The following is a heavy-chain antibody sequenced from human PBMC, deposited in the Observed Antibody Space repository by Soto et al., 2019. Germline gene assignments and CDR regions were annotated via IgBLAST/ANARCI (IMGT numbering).Heavy chain of an antibody. CDR3: ARRRGSGWSGNWFDP. CDR2: IYYSGST. CDR1: GGSISSYY. Sequence: PSETLSLTCTVSGGSISSYYWSWIRQPPGKGLEWIGYIYYSGSTNYNPSLKSRVTISVDTSKNQFSLKLSSVTAADTAVYYCARRRGSGWSGNWFDPWGQGTLVTVSS. D-gene: IGHD6-19*01. V-gene: IGHV4-59*01. J-gene: IGHJ5*02.